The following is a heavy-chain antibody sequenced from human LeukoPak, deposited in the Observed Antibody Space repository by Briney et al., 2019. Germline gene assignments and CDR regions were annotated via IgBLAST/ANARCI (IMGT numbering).Heavy chain of an antibody. J-gene: IGHJ4*02. CDR3: ARGSPPYSSSWVDY. CDR1: GGSFSGYY. V-gene: IGHV4-34*01. CDR2: INHSGST. D-gene: IGHD6-13*01. Sequence: SETLSLTCAVYGGSFSGYYWSWIRPPPGKGLEWIGEINHSGSTNYNPSLESGVTISVDTSKNQFSLKLSSVTAADTAVYYCARGSPPYSSSWVDYWGQGTLVTVSS.